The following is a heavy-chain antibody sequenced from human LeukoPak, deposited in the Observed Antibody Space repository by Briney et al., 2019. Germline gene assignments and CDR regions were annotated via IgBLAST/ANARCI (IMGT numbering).Heavy chain of an antibody. J-gene: IGHJ1*01. D-gene: IGHD2-2*01. CDR3: AQDRFSFVH. CDR1: GGSISYYY. V-gene: IGHV4-59*01. Sequence: SETLSLTCSVAGGSISYYYWSWIRQFPGKGLEWIGYISDGESPDYNPSLQSRVTIYVDSSKNQFFLNLTSVTAADTAVYYCAQDRFSFVHWGQGTLVTVSS. CDR2: ISDGESP.